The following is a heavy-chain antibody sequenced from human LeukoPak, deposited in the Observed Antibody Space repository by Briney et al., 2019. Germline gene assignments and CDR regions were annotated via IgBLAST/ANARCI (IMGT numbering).Heavy chain of an antibody. CDR3: ASPSYDILTGYVV. V-gene: IGHV3-21*01. CDR1: GFTFSSYS. CDR2: ISSSSSYI. D-gene: IGHD3-9*01. J-gene: IGHJ4*02. Sequence: GGSLRLSCAASGFTFSSYSMNWVRQAPGKGLEWVSSISSSSSYIYYADSVKGRFTISRDNAKNSLYLQMNSLRAEDTAVYYCASPSYDILTGYVVRGQGTLVTVSS.